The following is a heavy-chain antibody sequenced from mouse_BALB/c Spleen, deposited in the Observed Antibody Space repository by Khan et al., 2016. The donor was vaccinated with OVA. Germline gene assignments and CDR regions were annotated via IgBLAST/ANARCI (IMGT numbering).Heavy chain of an antibody. Sequence: VQLKQSRAELLKPGASVKLSCTSSGFNIKDTYMHWVKQRPEQGLEWIGRIDPANGDTKYDPKFQGKATITADTSSSTAYLQLSSLASEDTAVYDCATLYCNPFAYWGQGTLVTVSA. CDR1: GFNIKDTY. V-gene: IGHV14-3*02. CDR3: ATLYCNPFAY. CDR2: IDPANGDT. J-gene: IGHJ3*01. D-gene: IGHD2-3*01.